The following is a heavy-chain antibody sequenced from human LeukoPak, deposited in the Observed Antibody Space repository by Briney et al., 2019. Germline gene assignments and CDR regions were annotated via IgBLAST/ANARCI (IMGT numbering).Heavy chain of an antibody. Sequence: SETLSLTCTVSGGSISGSSYYWGWIRQPPGKGLEWIGSIYYSGSTYYNPSLKSRVTISVDTSKNQFSLKLSSVTAADTAVYYCARLSTYYDFWSGYYIFDYWGQGTLVTVSS. CDR2: IYYSGST. D-gene: IGHD3-3*01. CDR1: GGSISGSSYY. CDR3: ARLSTYYDFWSGYYIFDY. J-gene: IGHJ4*02. V-gene: IGHV4-39*01.